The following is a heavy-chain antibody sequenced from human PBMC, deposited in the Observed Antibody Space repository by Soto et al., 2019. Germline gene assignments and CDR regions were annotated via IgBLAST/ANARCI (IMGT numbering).Heavy chain of an antibody. CDR1: GYAFTSYT. D-gene: IGHD3-16*01. CDR2: INAGNGNT. J-gene: IGHJ2*01. Sequence: QVQLVQSGAEEKKPGASVKVSCKASGYAFTSYTMDWVRHAPGQRLEWMGWINAGNGNTKYSQKFQGRVTITRDTSASTAYMELSSLRSEDTAVYYCARGPTFGYFDLWGRGTLVTVSS. CDR3: ARGPTFGYFDL. V-gene: IGHV1-3*05.